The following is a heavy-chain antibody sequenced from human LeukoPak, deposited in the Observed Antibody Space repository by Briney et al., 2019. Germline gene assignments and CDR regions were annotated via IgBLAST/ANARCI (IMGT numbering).Heavy chain of an antibody. CDR1: GFTFSSFW. Sequence: GGSLRLSCADSGFTFSSFWMSWVRQAPGKGLEWVATIKRYGSEKHYVDSVKGRFTISRDNAEKSLYLQMNSLSAEDTALYYCARARDYGSGKVNAFDIWGQRTMVTVSS. CDR3: ARARDYGSGKVNAFDI. D-gene: IGHD3-10*01. J-gene: IGHJ3*02. CDR2: IKRYGSEK. V-gene: IGHV3-7*05.